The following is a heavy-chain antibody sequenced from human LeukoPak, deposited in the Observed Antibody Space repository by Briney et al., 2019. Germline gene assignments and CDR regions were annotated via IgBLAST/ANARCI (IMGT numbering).Heavy chain of an antibody. V-gene: IGHV3-23*01. D-gene: IGHD6-19*01. CDR1: GFTFSSYA. CDR3: AKDRGSGWYGNWFDP. CDR2: ISGSGGST. Sequence: PGGSLRLSCAASGFTFSSYAMNWVRQAPGKGLEWVSAISGSGGSTYYADSVKGRFTISRDNSKNTLYLQMNSLRAEDTAVYYCAKDRGSGWYGNWFDPWGQGTLVTVSS. J-gene: IGHJ5*02.